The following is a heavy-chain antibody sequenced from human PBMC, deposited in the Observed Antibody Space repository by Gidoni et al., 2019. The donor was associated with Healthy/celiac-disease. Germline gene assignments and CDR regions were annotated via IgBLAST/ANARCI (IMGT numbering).Heavy chain of an antibody. CDR2: IKQDGSEK. D-gene: IGHD6-19*01. CDR1: GFTFSSYW. CDR3: AREQWLVVLPEIWFDP. J-gene: IGHJ5*02. Sequence: EVQLVESGGGLVQPGGSLRLSCAASGFTFSSYWMSWVRQAPGKGLEWVANIKQDGSEKYYVDSVKGRFTISRDNAKNSLYLQMNSLRAEDTAVYYCAREQWLVVLPEIWFDPWGQGTLVTVSS. V-gene: IGHV3-7*01.